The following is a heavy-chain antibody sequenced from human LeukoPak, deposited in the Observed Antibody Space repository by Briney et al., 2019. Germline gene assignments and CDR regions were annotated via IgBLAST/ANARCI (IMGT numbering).Heavy chain of an antibody. CDR1: GGSISSYY. Sequence: SETLSLTCTVSGGSISSYYWSWIRQPPGKGLEWIGYIYYSGSTNYNPSLKSRVTISVDTSKNQFSLKLSSVTAADTAVYYCARGGIIVATMGFDYWGQGTLVTVSS. CDR2: IYYSGST. CDR3: ARGGIIVATMGFDY. J-gene: IGHJ4*02. V-gene: IGHV4-59*01. D-gene: IGHD5-12*01.